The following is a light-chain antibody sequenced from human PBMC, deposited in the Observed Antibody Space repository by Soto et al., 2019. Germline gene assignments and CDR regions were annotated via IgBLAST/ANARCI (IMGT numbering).Light chain of an antibody. J-gene: IGLJ2*01. CDR3: SSYTSASALAI. CDR1: KFDIGRYNY. Sequence: QSALTQPASVSGSPGQTNTISCAGTKFDIGRYNYVSWYRQHPGEAPKLIIFEVNNRPSGISNRFSGSKSGNTASLTISGLQVEDEAHYFCSSYTSASALAIFGGGTKLTVL. V-gene: IGLV2-14*01. CDR2: EVN.